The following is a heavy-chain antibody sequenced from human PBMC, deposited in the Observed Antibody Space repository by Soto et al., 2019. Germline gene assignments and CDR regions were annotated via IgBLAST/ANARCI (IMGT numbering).Heavy chain of an antibody. Sequence: PWGSLRLSCAASKVSFSAYGMHWVRQAPGKGLEWVAAISNDGNSQSYTDSVKGRIFISRDNSRNTVFLQMNTLRTEDTAVYYCAKGGYKSGWPPFERWGQGTVVTVSS. V-gene: IGHV3-30*18. CDR3: AKGGYKSGWPPFER. CDR2: ISNDGNSQ. J-gene: IGHJ4*02. CDR1: KVSFSAYG. D-gene: IGHD6-19*01.